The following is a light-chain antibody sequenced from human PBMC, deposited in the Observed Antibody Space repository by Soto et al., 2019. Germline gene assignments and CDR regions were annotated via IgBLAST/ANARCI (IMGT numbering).Light chain of an antibody. V-gene: IGLV3-21*02. J-gene: IGLJ1*01. Sequence: SYELTQPPSVSVAPGQTARITCGGDNIRSKSVHWYQQKPGQAPVLVVYNDRDRPSGIPERFSGSNSGNTATLTISRVEAGDEADYYCQLWVSSSHHFYAFGTGTKV. CDR2: NDR. CDR3: QLWVSSSHHFYA. CDR1: NIRSKS.